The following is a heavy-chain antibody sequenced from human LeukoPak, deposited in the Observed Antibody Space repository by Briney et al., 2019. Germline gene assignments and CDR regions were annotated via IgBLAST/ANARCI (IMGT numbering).Heavy chain of an antibody. CDR3: ARGDSSGYYYAVYFDY. CDR2: IYYSGNT. CDR1: GGSISGHY. V-gene: IGHV4-59*11. D-gene: IGHD3-22*01. J-gene: IGHJ4*02. Sequence: SETLSLTCTVSGGSISGHYWSWIRQPPGKGLEWIGYIYYSGNTNYNPSLKSRLTISVDTSKNQFSLKLSSVTAADTAVYYCARGDSSGYYYAVYFDYWDQGTLVTVSS.